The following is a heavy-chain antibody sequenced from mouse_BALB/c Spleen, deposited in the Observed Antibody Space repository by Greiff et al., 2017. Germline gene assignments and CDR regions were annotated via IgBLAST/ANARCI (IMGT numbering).Heavy chain of an antibody. D-gene: IGHD2-2*01. CDR2: ISSGISTN. V-gene: IGHV5-17*02. J-gene: IGHJ4*01. Sequence: EVQRVESGGGLVQPGGSRKLSCAASGFTFRSFGMHWVGQAPEKGLGWVANISSGISTNYYADTVKGRFTISRDKPKNTLFLQVTSLRSEDTAMYYCASLYGNDRGYDYYAMDYWGQGTSVTVSS. CDR1: GFTFRSFG. CDR3: ASLYGNDRGYDYYAMDY.